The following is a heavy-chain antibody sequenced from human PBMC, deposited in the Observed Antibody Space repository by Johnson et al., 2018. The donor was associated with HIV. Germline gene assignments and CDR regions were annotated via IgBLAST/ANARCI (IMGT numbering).Heavy chain of an antibody. J-gene: IGHJ3*02. CDR1: GFTFSYAW. V-gene: IGHV3-15*01. Sequence: VQLVESGGGLVKPGGSLRLSCAASGFTFSYAWMNWVRQAPGKGLEWVGRIKSKTDGGTTDYAAPVKGRFSISRDDSKNTLYLQMNSLRAEDTAVYYCAKDRILSGYGPGAFDIWGQGTMVTVSS. CDR2: IKSKTDGGTT. CDR3: AKDRILSGYGPGAFDI. D-gene: IGHD5-12*01.